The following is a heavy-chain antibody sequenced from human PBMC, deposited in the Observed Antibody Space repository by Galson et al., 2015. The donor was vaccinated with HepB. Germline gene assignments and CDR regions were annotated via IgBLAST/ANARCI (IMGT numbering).Heavy chain of an antibody. V-gene: IGHV3-74*01. CDR3: ASYSSGYGRRDFDAFDI. CDR2: INSDGSST. Sequence: SLRLSCAASGFTFSSYWMHWVRQAPGKGLVWVSRINSDGSSTSYADSVKGRFTISRDNAKNTLYLQMNSLRAEDTAVYYCASYSSGYGRRDFDAFDIWGQGTMVTVSS. CDR1: GFTFSSYW. J-gene: IGHJ3*02. D-gene: IGHD3-22*01.